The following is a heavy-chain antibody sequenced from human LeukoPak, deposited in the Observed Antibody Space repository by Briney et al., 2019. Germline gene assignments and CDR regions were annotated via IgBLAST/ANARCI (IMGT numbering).Heavy chain of an antibody. Sequence: SVKVSCKASGGTFSSYAINWVRQAPGQGLEWMGGIIPFFGTANYAQKFQDRVTITADESTSTAYMELSSLRSEDTAIYYCASRLYCSNTRCRNFPFAYWGQGTLVTVSS. J-gene: IGHJ4*02. CDR3: ASRLYCSNTRCRNFPFAY. CDR1: GGTFSSYA. CDR2: IIPFFGTA. V-gene: IGHV1-69*01. D-gene: IGHD2-2*01.